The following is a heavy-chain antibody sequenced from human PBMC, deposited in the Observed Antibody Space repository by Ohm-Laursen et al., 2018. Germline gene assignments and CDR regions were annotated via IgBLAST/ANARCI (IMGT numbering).Heavy chain of an antibody. CDR1: GFTFSDYY. CDR2: ISSSGNTI. CDR3: AKGLGYDSSGQNDY. J-gene: IGHJ4*02. D-gene: IGHD3-22*01. Sequence: LSLTCAASGFTFSDYYMSWIRQAPGKGLEWVSYISSSGNTIYYADSVKGRFTISRDNAKNSLYLQMNSLRAEDTALYYCAKGLGYDSSGQNDYWGQGTLVTVSS. V-gene: IGHV3-11*01.